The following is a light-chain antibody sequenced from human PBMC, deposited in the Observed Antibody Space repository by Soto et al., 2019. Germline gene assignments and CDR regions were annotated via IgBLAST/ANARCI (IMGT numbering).Light chain of an antibody. CDR3: QKDGSRPLA. V-gene: IGKV3-20*01. J-gene: IGKJ4*01. CDR1: QSLSSSQ. Sequence: ERGCPQSPSSLTLSPVERAALSCRARQSLSSSQLAWYQQKPGQAPRLLIHDASSRATGISDRFTGSGSGTDFSLAITTLEPEDLAVYFSQKDGSRPLAFGGGTKVDIK. CDR2: DAS.